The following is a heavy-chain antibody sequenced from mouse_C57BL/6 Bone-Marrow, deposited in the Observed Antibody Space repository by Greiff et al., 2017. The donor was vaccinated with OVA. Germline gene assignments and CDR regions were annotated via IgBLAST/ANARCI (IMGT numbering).Heavy chain of an antibody. J-gene: IGHJ2*01. Sequence: QVQLQQSGAELVKPGASVKISCKASGYAFSSYWMNWVKQRPGKGLEWIGQIYPGDGDTNYNGKFKGKATLTADKSSSTAYMQLSSLTSEDSAVYFCARRWLRGYYFDYWGRGTTLTVSS. CDR2: IYPGDGDT. CDR1: GYAFSSYW. CDR3: ARRWLRGYYFDY. V-gene: IGHV1-80*01. D-gene: IGHD2-3*01.